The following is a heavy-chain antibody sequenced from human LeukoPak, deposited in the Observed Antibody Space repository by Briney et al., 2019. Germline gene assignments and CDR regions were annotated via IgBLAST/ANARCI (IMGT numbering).Heavy chain of an antibody. CDR1: GYTFTSYG. CDR3: ARGSGSGQFDP. Sequence: VASVKVSCKASGYTFTSYGISWVRQAPGQGLEWMGWINPNSGGTNYAQKFQGRVTMTRDTSISTAYMELSRLRSDDTAVYYCARGSGSGQFDPWGQGTLVTVSS. V-gene: IGHV1-2*02. CDR2: INPNSGGT. D-gene: IGHD1-26*01. J-gene: IGHJ5*02.